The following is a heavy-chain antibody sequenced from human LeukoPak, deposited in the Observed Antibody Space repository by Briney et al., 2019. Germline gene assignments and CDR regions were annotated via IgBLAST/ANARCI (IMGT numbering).Heavy chain of an antibody. J-gene: IGHJ5*02. CDR1: GYSISSGYY. D-gene: IGHD5-12*01. CDR3: ARVPSGYDPNWFDP. V-gene: IGHV4-38-2*02. Sequence: PSETLSLTCTVSGYSISSGYYWGWIRQPPGRGLEWIGTIYHRGTTYYNPSLKSRVTISLDTSKNQFSLKVNSATAADTAVYFCARVPSGYDPNWFDPWGQGTLVTVSS. CDR2: IYHRGTT.